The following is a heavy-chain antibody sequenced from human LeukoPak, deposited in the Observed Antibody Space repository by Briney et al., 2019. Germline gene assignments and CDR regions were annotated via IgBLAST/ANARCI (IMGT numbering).Heavy chain of an antibody. D-gene: IGHD3-10*01. J-gene: IGHJ3*02. CDR2: IYYSGST. Sequence: WIRQPPGKGLEWIGSIYYSGSTYYNPSLKSRVTISVDTSKNQFSLKLSSVTAADTAVYYCARPPTYMVRGVIRPDDAFDIWGQGTMVTVSS. V-gene: IGHV4-39*01. CDR3: ARPPTYMVRGVIRPDDAFDI.